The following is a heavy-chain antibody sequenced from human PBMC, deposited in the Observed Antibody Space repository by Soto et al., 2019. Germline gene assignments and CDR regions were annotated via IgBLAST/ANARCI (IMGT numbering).Heavy chain of an antibody. V-gene: IGHV3-33*01. CDR2: IWYDGSKT. CDR1: GFTFSSYG. D-gene: IGHD1-1*01. Sequence: GGSLRLSCAASGFTFSSYGMHWVRQAPGKGLEWVAVIWYDGSKTYYADSVKGRFTISRDNSKNTLYLQMNTLRAEDTAVYYCARDPREKATTLYYFDYWGQGTLVTVSS. CDR3: ARDPREKATTLYYFDY. J-gene: IGHJ4*02.